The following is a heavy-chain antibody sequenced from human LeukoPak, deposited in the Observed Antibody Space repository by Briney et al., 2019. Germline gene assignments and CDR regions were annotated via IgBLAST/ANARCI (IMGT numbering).Heavy chain of an antibody. CDR1: GFTFSSYS. D-gene: IGHD3-10*01. CDR2: ISSSSSYI. Sequence: GGSLRLSCAASGFTFSSYSMNWVRQAPGKGLEWDSPISSSSSYIYYADSVKGRFTISRDNAKNSLYLQMNSLRAEDTAVYYCARVGDYDIGDYWGQGTLVTVSS. CDR3: ARVGDYDIGDY. V-gene: IGHV3-21*01. J-gene: IGHJ4*02.